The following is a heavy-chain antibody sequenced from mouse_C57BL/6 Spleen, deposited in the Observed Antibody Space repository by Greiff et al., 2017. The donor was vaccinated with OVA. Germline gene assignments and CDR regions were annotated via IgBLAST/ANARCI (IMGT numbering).Heavy chain of an antibody. D-gene: IGHD1-1*01. CDR3: ASGDYYGSLHAMGC. CDR1: GFTFSDYG. V-gene: IGHV5-17*01. CDR2: ISSGSSTI. Sequence: EVQGVESGGGLVKPGGSLKLSCAASGFTFSDYGMHWVRQAPEKGLEWVAYISSGSSTIYYADTVKGRFTISKDNANNTLFLQMTSLRSEDTAMYYGASGDYYGSLHAMGCWGQGTSVTVSS. J-gene: IGHJ4*01.